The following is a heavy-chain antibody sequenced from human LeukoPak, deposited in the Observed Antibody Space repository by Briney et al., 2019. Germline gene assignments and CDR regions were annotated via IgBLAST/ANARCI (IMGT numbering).Heavy chain of an antibody. D-gene: IGHD7-27*01. V-gene: IGHV3-21*01. CDR3: ARSLTGDLDWFDP. CDR2: ISSNSRSI. Sequence: PGGSLRLSCAASGFTFSSDSMNWVRQAPGKGLEWVSSISSNSRSIYYVDSVKGRFTVSRDNAENSLYLQMNSLRAEDTAVYYCARSLTGDLDWFDPWGRGTLVAVSS. CDR1: GFTFSSDS. J-gene: IGHJ5*02.